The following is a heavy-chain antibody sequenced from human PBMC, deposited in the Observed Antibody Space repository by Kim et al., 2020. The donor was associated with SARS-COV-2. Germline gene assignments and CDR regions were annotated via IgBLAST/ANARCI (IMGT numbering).Heavy chain of an antibody. V-gene: IGHV1-18*01. J-gene: IGHJ4*02. CDR2: ISAYNGNT. CDR3: ARVSRITIFGVVISPFDY. D-gene: IGHD3-3*01. Sequence: ASVKVSCKASGYTFTSYGISWVRQAPGQGLEWMGWISAYNGNTNYAQKLQGRVTMTTDTSTSTAYMELRSLRSDDTAVYYCARVSRITIFGVVISPFDYWGQGTLVTVSS. CDR1: GYTFTSYG.